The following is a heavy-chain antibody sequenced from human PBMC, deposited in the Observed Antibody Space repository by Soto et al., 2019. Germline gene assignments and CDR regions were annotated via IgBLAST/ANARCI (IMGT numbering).Heavy chain of an antibody. Sequence: SGPTLVNPTQTLTLTCTFSGFSITGNGEGVGWIRQTPGKALEWLALIYWADDKPYSPPLRNRLTITLDNSKDQVILTRTDMGPADTATYYCADGYVQLLATFHYFDSWGQGTQVTVSS. CDR3: ADGYVQLLATFHYFDS. CDR2: IYWADDK. CDR1: GFSITGNGEG. V-gene: IGHV2-5*02. D-gene: IGHD2-21*02. J-gene: IGHJ4*02.